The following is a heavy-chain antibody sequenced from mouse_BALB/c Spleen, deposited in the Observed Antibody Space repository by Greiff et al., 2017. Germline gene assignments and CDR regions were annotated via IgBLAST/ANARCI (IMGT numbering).Heavy chain of an antibody. Sequence: QVQLKESGAELAKPGASVKMSCKASGYTFTSYWMHWVKQRPGQGLEWIGYINPSTGYTEYNQKFKDKATLTADKSSSTAYMQLSSLTSEDSAVYYCARGGGHPSWFAYWGQGTLVTVSA. CDR3: ARGGGHPSWFAY. CDR1: GYTFTSYW. CDR2: INPSTGYT. D-gene: IGHD3-3*01. V-gene: IGHV1-7*01. J-gene: IGHJ3*01.